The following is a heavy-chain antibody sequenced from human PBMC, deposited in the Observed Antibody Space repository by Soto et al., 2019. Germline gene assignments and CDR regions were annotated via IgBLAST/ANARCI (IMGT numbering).Heavy chain of an antibody. CDR2: ISAYNGNT. D-gene: IGHD2-15*01. J-gene: IGHJ5*02. CDR3: ARDRLAVAAPYPHWFDP. Sequence: QVQLVQSGAEVKKPGASVKVSCKASGYTFTSYGISWVRQAPGQGLEWMGWISAYNGNTNYAQKLQGRVTMTTDTATSAAYMELRSLRSDDTAVYYCARDRLAVAAPYPHWFDPWGQGTLVTVSS. V-gene: IGHV1-18*01. CDR1: GYTFTSYG.